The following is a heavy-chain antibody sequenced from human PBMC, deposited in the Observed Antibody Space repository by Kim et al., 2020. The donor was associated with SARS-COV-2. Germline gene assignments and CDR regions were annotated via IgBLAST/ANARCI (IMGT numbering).Heavy chain of an antibody. J-gene: IGHJ6*03. CDR3: AKAGITMVQGPRGYYYYYYMDV. V-gene: IGHV3-30*18. D-gene: IGHD3-10*01. CDR1: GFTFSSYG. CDR2: ISYDGSNK. Sequence: GGSLRLSCAASGFTFSSYGMHWVRQAPGKGLEWVAVISYDGSNKYYADSVKGRFTISRDNSKNTLYLQMNSLRAEDTAVYYCAKAGITMVQGPRGYYYYYYMDVWGKGTTVTVSS.